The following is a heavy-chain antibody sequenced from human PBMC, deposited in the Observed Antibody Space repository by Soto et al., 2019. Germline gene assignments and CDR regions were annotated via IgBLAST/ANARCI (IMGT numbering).Heavy chain of an antibody. J-gene: IGHJ4*02. V-gene: IGHV2-26*01. D-gene: IGHD3-22*01. CDR1: GFSLKNSRMG. Sequence: QVTLKESGPVLVKPTETLTLTCTVSGFSLKNSRMGVSWIRQAPGKALEWLAHTFSDDEKSYSMSLKSRLTISKDTSKSQVVLTMTNMDPVDTATYYCARIPHDSTGYYSSYWGQGTLVTVSS. CDR3: ARIPHDSTGYYSSY. CDR2: TFSDDEK.